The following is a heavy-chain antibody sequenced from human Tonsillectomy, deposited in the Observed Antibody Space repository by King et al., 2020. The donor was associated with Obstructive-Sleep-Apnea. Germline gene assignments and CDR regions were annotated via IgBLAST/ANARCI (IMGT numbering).Heavy chain of an antibody. CDR1: EFTSSAYS. V-gene: IGHV3-30*04. Sequence: HVQLVESGGGVVQPGGSLRLSCAASEFTSSAYSLHWVRQAPGMGLEWVAVIAYAGTNKYYADSVKGRFTISRDNSKNTLYLQMNSLRPEDTAVYFCAREYGPNRGYFDYWGQGTLVTVSS. CDR3: AREYGPNRGYFDY. D-gene: IGHD4-17*01. CDR2: IAYAGTNK. J-gene: IGHJ4*02.